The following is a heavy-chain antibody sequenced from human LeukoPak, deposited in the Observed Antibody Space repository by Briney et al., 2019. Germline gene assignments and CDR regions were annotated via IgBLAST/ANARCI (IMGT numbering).Heavy chain of an antibody. D-gene: IGHD3-3*01. CDR2: INPANGDT. J-gene: IGHJ6*03. CDR3: ARDSAAGITIFGVAPLGHYYYMDV. CDR1: GYTFTNHY. Sequence: ASVKVSCKASGYTFTNHYMHWVRQAPGQGLEWMGIINPANGDTTYAQKFQGRVTMTRDTSTSAVYMELNSLRSDDTAVYYCARDSAAGITIFGVAPLGHYYYMDVWGKGTTVTVSS. V-gene: IGHV1-46*01.